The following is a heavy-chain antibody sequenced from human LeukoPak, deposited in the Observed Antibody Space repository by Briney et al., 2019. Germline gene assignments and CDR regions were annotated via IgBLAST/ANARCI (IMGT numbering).Heavy chain of an antibody. V-gene: IGHV3-9*01. CDR1: GFTFDDYA. CDR2: INWDGDNI. J-gene: IGHJ2*01. CDR3: AGSDTIGYTPREWDYWYFDL. D-gene: IGHD3-16*02. Sequence: GGSLRLSCAASGFTFDDYAMHWVRQGPGKGLEWVSGINWDGDNIAYADSVKGRFTISRDNGRNSLYLQMNSLRAEDTAVYYCAGSDTIGYTPREWDYWYFDLWGRGTLVTVSS.